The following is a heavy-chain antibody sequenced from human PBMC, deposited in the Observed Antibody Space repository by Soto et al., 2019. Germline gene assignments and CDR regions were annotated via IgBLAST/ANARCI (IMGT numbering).Heavy chain of an antibody. CDR2: INPILSMS. D-gene: IGHD3-10*01. J-gene: IGHJ4*02. CDR3: ATSYGSGYRAFDY. CDR1: GDTFAFHS. Sequence: QVQLVQSGAEVKRPGSSVKVSCKASGDTFAFHSINWVRQAPGLGLEWMGRINPILSMSNYAQRFQGRVTMTADKSTSTAYMVLSSLRSEDTAIYYCATSYGSGYRAFDYWGQRALVTVSS. V-gene: IGHV1-69*02.